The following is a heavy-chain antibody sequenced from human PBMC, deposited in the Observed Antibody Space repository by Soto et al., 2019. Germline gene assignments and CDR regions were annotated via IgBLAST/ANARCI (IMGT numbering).Heavy chain of an antibody. V-gene: IGHV4-34*01. Sequence: TLSLTCAVYGGSFNGYYWSWIRQPPGKGLEWIGEINHSGSTNYNPSLKSRVTISVDTSKNQFSLKLSSVTAADTAVYYCARGRRVRGFGEYYYYGMDFWGQGTTVTVSS. J-gene: IGHJ6*02. CDR2: INHSGST. CDR3: ARGRRVRGFGEYYYYGMDF. CDR1: GGSFNGYY. D-gene: IGHD3-10*01.